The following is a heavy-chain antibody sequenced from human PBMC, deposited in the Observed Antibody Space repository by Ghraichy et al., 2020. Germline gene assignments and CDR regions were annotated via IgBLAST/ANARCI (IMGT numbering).Heavy chain of an antibody. CDR3: AREGSGWQTGVDY. D-gene: IGHD6-19*01. Sequence: GGSLRLSCAASGFTFSSYSMNWVRQAPGKGLEWVSSISSSSSYIYYADSVKGRFTISRDNAKNSLYLQMNSLRAEDTAVYYCAREGSGWQTGVDYWGQGTLVTVSS. CDR1: GFTFSSYS. V-gene: IGHV3-21*01. CDR2: ISSSSSYI. J-gene: IGHJ4*02.